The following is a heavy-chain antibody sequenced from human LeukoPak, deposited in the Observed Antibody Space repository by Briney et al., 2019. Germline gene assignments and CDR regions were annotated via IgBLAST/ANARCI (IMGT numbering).Heavy chain of an antibody. CDR3: ARPRPDSSSYDAFDI. CDR2: IYYSGST. J-gene: IGHJ3*02. D-gene: IGHD6-13*01. CDR1: GGSISSSSYY. V-gene: IGHV4-39*01. Sequence: PSETLSLTCTVSGGSISSSSYYWGWIRQPPGKGLEWIGSIYYSGSTYYNPSLKSRVTISVDTSKNQFSLKLSSVTAADTAVYYCARPRPDSSSYDAFDIWGQGTMVTVSS.